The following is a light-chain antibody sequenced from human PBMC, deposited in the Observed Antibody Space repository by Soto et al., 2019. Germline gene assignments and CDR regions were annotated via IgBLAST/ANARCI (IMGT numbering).Light chain of an antibody. CDR2: GAS. J-gene: IGKJ4*01. CDR1: QSVSSSY. V-gene: IGKV3-20*01. CDR3: QQYGSPG. Sequence: EIVLTQSPGTLSLSPGERATLSCRASQSVSSSYLAWYQQKPGQAPRLLIYGASSRATGIPDRFSGSGSGTDFTLTISSLEPEDFAVYYCQQYGSPGVGGGTKVEIK.